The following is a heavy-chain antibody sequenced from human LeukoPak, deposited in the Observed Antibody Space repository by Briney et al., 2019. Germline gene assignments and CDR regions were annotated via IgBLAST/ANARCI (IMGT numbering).Heavy chain of an antibody. CDR2: IYHSGST. CDR1: GGSVSSGSYY. CDR3: ARGGAARLHFQN. V-gene: IGHV4-61*01. D-gene: IGHD6-6*01. Sequence: SETLSLTCTVSGGSVSSGSYYWSWIRQPPGKGLEWIGYIYHSGSTNYNPSLQSRVTISVDTSKNQFSLNLDSVTAADTAVYYCARGGAARLHFQNWGQGTLVTVSS. J-gene: IGHJ1*01.